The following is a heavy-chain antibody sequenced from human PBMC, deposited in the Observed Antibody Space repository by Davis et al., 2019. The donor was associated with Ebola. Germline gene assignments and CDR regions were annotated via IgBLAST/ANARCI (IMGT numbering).Heavy chain of an antibody. D-gene: IGHD2/OR15-2a*01. Sequence: GGSLRLSCTASAFSFSIYAMSWVRQAPGKGLEWVSAISGSGGSTYYADSMKGRVTISRDNSKNTLHLQMNSLRVEDTAMYYCVKDTSNIWFDVWGQGTLVTVSA. J-gene: IGHJ3*01. V-gene: IGHV3-23*01. CDR3: VKDTSNIWFDV. CDR1: AFSFSIYA. CDR2: ISGSGGST.